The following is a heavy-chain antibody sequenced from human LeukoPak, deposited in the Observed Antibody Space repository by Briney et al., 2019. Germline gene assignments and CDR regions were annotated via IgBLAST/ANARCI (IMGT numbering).Heavy chain of an antibody. CDR1: GGSISSFH. CDR3: ARHSNNGWYTIDY. D-gene: IGHD6-19*01. CDR2: IYDSEST. J-gene: IGHJ4*02. V-gene: IGHV4-59*08. Sequence: SETLSLTCTVSGGSISSFHWSWIRQPPGKGLEWIGYIYDSESTNYNPSLKSRATISLDTSKSQFSLKLSSVTAADTAVYYCARHSNNGWYTIDYWGQGTLVTVSS.